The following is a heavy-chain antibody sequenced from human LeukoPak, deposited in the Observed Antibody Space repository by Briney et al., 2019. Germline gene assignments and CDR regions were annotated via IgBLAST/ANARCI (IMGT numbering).Heavy chain of an antibody. CDR2: MNPNSGNT. D-gene: IGHD5-12*01. CDR1: GYTFTSYD. CDR3: ARGRGYSWLNWFDP. Sequence: GASVKVSCKASGYTFTSYDISWVRQATGQGLEWMGWMNPNSGNTGYAQKFQGRVTMTRNTSISTAYMELSSLRSEDTAVYYCARGRGYSWLNWFDPWGQGTLVTVSS. V-gene: IGHV1-8*01. J-gene: IGHJ5*02.